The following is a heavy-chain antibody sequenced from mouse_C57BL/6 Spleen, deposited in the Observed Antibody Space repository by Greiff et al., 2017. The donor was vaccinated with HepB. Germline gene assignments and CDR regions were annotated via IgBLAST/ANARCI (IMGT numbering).Heavy chain of an antibody. V-gene: IGHV1-15*01. CDR1: GYTFTDYE. D-gene: IGHD1-1*01. CDR2: IDPETGGT. J-gene: IGHJ2*01. CDR3: TREGFTTVNY. Sequence: QVQLKESGAELVRPGASVTLSCKASGYTFTDYEMHWVKQTPVHGLEWIGAIDPETGGTAYNQKFKGKAILTADKSSSTAYMELRSLTSEDSAVYYCTREGFTTVNYWGQGTTLTVSS.